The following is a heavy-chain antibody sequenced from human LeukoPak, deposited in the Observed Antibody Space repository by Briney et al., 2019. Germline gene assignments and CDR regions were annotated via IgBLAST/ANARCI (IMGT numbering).Heavy chain of an antibody. D-gene: IGHD4/OR15-4a*01. CDR2: NSDNT. V-gene: IGHV3-53*01. Sequence: GGSLRLSCTVSAFTVSSNSMSWVRQAPGKGLEWVSFNSDNTHYSDSVKGRFTISRDNSKNTLYLQMNSLRAEDTAVYYCARRAGAYSHPYDYWGQGTLVTVSS. CDR1: AFTVSSNS. CDR3: ARRAGAYSHPYDY. J-gene: IGHJ4*02.